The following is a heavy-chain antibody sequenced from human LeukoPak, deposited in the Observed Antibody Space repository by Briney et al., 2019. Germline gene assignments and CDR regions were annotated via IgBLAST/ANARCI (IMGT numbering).Heavy chain of an antibody. CDR3: ARHEGYCISSSCSDTFDI. J-gene: IGHJ3*02. CDR2: IYPDDSDT. V-gene: IGHV5-51*01. Sequence: GESLKISCKGSGYKFPTYWIGWVRQMPGKGLEWMGIIYPDDSDTRYSPSFQGLVTISADKSISTACLQWSSLKASDTAMYYCARHEGYCISSSCSDTFDIWGQGTMVTVSS. CDR1: GYKFPTYW. D-gene: IGHD2-2*01.